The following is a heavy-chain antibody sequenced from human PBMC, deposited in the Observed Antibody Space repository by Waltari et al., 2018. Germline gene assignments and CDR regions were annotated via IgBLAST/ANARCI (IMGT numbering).Heavy chain of an antibody. Sequence: QVQLQESGPGLVKPSQTLSLTCTVSGGSISSGSYYWSWIRQPAGKGLEWIGRIYTRGTTNDNPSLKSRVTISVDTSKNQCSLKLSSVTAADTAVYYCARDISSDYYDILTGYYGDGAFDIWGQGTMVTVSS. CDR3: ARDISSDYYDILTGYYGDGAFDI. D-gene: IGHD3-9*01. CDR1: GGSISSGSYY. V-gene: IGHV4-61*02. J-gene: IGHJ3*02. CDR2: IYTRGTT.